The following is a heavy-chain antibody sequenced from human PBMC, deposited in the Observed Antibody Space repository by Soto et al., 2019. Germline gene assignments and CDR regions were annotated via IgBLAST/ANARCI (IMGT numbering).Heavy chain of an antibody. J-gene: IGHJ4*02. CDR2: IWYDGKNS. Sequence: QVQLVESGGGVVQPGRSLRLSCAASGFTFSAYGMHWVRQGPGKGLEWVAVIWYDGKNSYYADSVKGRFTISRDTSKNTVYLQMNSLSAEDTAMYYCAREEAPGGTATPLDHWGQGTLVTVSS. D-gene: IGHD1-26*01. CDR3: AREEAPGGTATPLDH. CDR1: GFTFSAYG. V-gene: IGHV3-33*01.